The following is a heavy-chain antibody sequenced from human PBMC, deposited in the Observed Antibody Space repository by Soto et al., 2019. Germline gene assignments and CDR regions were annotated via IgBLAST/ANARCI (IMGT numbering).Heavy chain of an antibody. J-gene: IGHJ4*02. D-gene: IGHD3-3*01. CDR3: AKGTEYGVVLMSTFDY. CDR1: GFTFGGYG. CDR2: IWYDGSNK. Sequence: GGSLRLSCAASGFTFGGYGMHWVRQAPGKGLEWVAVIWYDGSNKYYADSVKGRFTISRDNSKNTLYLQMNNLRAEDTALYYCAKGTEYGVVLMSTFDYWGQGTLVTVSS. V-gene: IGHV3-33*03.